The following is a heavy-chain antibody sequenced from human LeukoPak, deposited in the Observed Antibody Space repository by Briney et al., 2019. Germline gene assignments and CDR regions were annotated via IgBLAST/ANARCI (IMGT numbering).Heavy chain of an antibody. CDR2: IYSGGST. CDR3: ARDSDYYAFTY. CDR1: GFTVSSNY. V-gene: IGHV3-53*01. Sequence: PGGSLRRSCVASGFTVSSNYMSWVRQAPGKGLEWVSVIYSGGSTYYADSVKGRFTISRDNSKNTVYLQMNSLRAEDTAIYYCARDSDYYAFTYWGQGTLVTVSS. J-gene: IGHJ4*02. D-gene: IGHD1-26*01.